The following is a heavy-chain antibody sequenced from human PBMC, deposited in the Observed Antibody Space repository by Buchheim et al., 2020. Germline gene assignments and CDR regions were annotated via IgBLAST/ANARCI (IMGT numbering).Heavy chain of an antibody. CDR3: ARGREYYYDSSGYPFFDY. CDR2: IYYSGST. V-gene: IGHV4-30-4*07. CDR1: GGSISSGGYS. D-gene: IGHD3-22*01. Sequence: QVQLQESGPGLVKPSQTLSLTCAVSGGSISSGGYSWSWIRQPPGKGLEWIGYIYYSGSTYYNPSLKSRVTISVDTSKNKFSLKLSSVTAADTAVYYCARGREYYYDSSGYPFFDYWGQGTL. J-gene: IGHJ4*02.